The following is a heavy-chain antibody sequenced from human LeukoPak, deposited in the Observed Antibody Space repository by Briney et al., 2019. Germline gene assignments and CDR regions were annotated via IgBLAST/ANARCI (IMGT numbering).Heavy chain of an antibody. Sequence: SVKVSCKASGGTFSSYAISWVRQAPGQGLEWMGGINPIFGTANYAQKFQGRVTITADESTSTAYMELSSLRSEDTAVYYCATDATTVVTPIPHAFDIWGQGTMVTVSS. CDR1: GGTFSSYA. CDR2: INPIFGTA. D-gene: IGHD4-23*01. J-gene: IGHJ3*02. CDR3: ATDATTVVTPIPHAFDI. V-gene: IGHV1-69*13.